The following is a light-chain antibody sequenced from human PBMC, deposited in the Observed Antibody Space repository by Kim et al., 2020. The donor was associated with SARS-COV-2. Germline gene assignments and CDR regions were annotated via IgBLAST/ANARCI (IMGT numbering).Light chain of an antibody. Sequence: NYVSWYQQFPGAAPKLLIFDNDKRPSGIPDRFSGSKSGTSATLAITGLQTGDEADYYCGTWDTTLSVGVFGGGTQLTVL. CDR2: DND. V-gene: IGLV1-51*01. J-gene: IGLJ3*02. CDR1: NY. CDR3: GTWDTTLSVGV.